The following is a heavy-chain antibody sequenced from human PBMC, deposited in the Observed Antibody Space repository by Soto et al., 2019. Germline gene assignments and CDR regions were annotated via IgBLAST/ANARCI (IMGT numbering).Heavy chain of an antibody. CDR3: AGYGGDDSSGYLSPFGGFDY. CDR1: GGTFSRYA. J-gene: IGHJ4*02. V-gene: IGHV1-69*01. Sequence: QVQLVQSGAEVKKPGYSVKVSCKASGGTFSRYAISWVRRAPGQGLECMGGIIPIFGTANYAQKFQGRVTITADESTSTAYMELSSLRSEDTAVYYCAGYGGDDSSGYLSPFGGFDYWGQGTLVTVSS. D-gene: IGHD3-22*01. CDR2: IIPIFGTA.